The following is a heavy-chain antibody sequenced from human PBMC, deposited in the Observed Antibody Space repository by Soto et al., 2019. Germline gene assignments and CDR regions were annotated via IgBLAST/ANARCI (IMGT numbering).Heavy chain of an antibody. J-gene: IGHJ6*03. Sequence: GGSLRLSCAASGFTFSSYWMSWVRQAPGKGLEWVANIKQDGSEKYYVDSVKGRFTISRDNAKNSLYLQMSSLRAEDTAVYYCARAIESAVKSLWNYYYYYYMVVWGKGTTVTVSS. V-gene: IGHV3-7*01. D-gene: IGHD3-10*01. CDR1: GFTFSSYW. CDR3: ARAIESAVKSLWNYYYYYYMVV. CDR2: IKQDGSEK.